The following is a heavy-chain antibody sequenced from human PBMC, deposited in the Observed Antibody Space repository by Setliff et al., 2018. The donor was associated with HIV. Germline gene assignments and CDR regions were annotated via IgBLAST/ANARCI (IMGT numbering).Heavy chain of an antibody. Sequence: SVKVSCQASGDTSNSYAIRWVQQAPGQGPEWMGGIIPIFGSPQYAPQFRGRATITADESSRTAYMELTSLKSEDSAVYYCASASGDYEPYQYWGQGTLVTVSS. CDR3: ASASGDYEPYQY. V-gene: IGHV1-69*13. CDR1: GDTSNSYA. D-gene: IGHD4-17*01. J-gene: IGHJ1*01. CDR2: IIPIFGSP.